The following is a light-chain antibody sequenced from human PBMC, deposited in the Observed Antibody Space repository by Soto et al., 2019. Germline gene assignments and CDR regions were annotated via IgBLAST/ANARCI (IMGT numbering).Light chain of an antibody. CDR1: QGISSY. CDR2: AAS. CDR3: QQYYSYRIT. V-gene: IGKV1-8*01. Sequence: ILIIQFPTSLSPPTLHRVTVSCLASQGISSYLAWYQQKPGKAPKLLIYAASSLQSGVPSRFSGSGSGTDFTLTISCLQSEDFATYYCQQYYSYRITFGQGTRLEIK. J-gene: IGKJ5*01.